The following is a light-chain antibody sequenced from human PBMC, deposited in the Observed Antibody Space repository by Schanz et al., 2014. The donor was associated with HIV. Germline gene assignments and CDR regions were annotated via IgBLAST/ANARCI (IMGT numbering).Light chain of an antibody. Sequence: DIQMTQSPSTLSASVGDRVTITCRASRSISSWLAWYQQKPGKAPNLLIYKASSLESGVPSRFSGSGSGTEFTLTISSLQPDDFATYYCQQYNSYSLTFGPGTKVDIK. V-gene: IGKV1-5*03. J-gene: IGKJ3*01. CDR3: QQYNSYSLT. CDR1: RSISSW. CDR2: KAS.